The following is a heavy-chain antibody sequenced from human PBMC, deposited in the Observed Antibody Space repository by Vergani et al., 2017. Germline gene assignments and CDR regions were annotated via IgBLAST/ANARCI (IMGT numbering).Heavy chain of an antibody. J-gene: IGHJ4*02. CDR3: STGMMRDRDVNY. CDR1: GYTFTDYY. Sequence: EVQLVQSGAEMKQPGATVKISCKVSGYTFTDYYMHWVKQAPGKGLKWMGHVDPTHGDTVYADKVQGKITISVDTSLDTTYLELTSLRSADPAVYYCSTGMMRDRDVNYWGQGTLVAVAS. CDR2: VDPTHGDT. D-gene: IGHD3-10*01. V-gene: IGHV1-69-2*01.